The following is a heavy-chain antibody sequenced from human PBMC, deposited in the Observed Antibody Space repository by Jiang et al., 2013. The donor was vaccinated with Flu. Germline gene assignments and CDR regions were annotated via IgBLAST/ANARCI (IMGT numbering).Heavy chain of an antibody. CDR1: GYSFSSHW. CDR3: ARRVRGLDF. D-gene: IGHD3-16*02. CDR2: IYPGDSET. V-gene: IGHV5-51*01. Sequence: VQLVESGPEVKKPGESLRISCKVSGYSFSSHWIAWVRQTPGKGLEWMGIIYPGDSETRYSPSVRGQVSISADKAKSVAYLQWSNLKASDTAMYYCARRVRGLDFWGQGTLVTVSS. J-gene: IGHJ4*02.